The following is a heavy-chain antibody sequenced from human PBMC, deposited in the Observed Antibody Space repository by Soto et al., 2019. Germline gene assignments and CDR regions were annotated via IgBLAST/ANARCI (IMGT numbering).Heavy chain of an antibody. D-gene: IGHD1-7*01. CDR1: GGSLSPHY. CDR3: ASVTGTISRRAAFDI. Sequence: SETLSLTCTVSGGSLSPHYWKWIRQSPGKGLEWIGNINDSGSTNYNPSLKSRVTISVDKSKNQFSLKLSSVTAADTAVYYCASVTGTISRRAAFDIWGKGTMVTVSS. J-gene: IGHJ3*02. CDR2: INDSGST. V-gene: IGHV4-59*11.